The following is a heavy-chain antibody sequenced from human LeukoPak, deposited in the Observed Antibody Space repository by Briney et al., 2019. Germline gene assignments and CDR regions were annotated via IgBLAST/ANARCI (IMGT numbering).Heavy chain of an antibody. CDR1: GYTFTSYD. CDR3: ARGPYYYGSGSYYPPDY. J-gene: IGHJ4*02. V-gene: IGHV1-8*03. D-gene: IGHD3-10*01. CDR2: MNPNSGNT. Sequence: ASVKVSCKASGYTFTSYDINWVRQATGQGLEWMGWMNPNSGNTGYAQKFQGRVTITRNTSISTAYMELSSLRSEDTAVYYCARGPYYYGSGSYYPPDYWGQGTLVTVSS.